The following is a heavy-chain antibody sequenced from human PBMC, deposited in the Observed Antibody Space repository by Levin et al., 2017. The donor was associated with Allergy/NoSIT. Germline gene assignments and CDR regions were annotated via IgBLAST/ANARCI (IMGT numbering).Heavy chain of an antibody. CDR3: ARVALPFGELFSGYFDH. CDR2: FYHGGST. Sequence: SETLSLTCAVSGGSISSGGYSWSWIRQPPGKGLEWIGYFYHGGSTYYNPSLRSRVTISLDRSENQFSLKLNSVTAADTAVYYCARVALPFGELFSGYFDHWGQGALVTVSS. D-gene: IGHD3-10*01. J-gene: IGHJ4*02. CDR1: GGSISSGGYS. V-gene: IGHV4-30-2*01.